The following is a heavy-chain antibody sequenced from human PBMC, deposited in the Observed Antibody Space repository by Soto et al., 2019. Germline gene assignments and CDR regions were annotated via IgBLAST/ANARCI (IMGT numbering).Heavy chain of an antibody. CDR2: ISGSGGST. V-gene: IGHV3-23*01. Sequence: PGGSLRLSCAASGFTFSSYAMSWVRQAPGKGLEWVSAISGSGGSTYYADSVKGRFTISRDNSKNTLYLQMNSLSAEDTAVYYCAKGFCSGGNCFFFDYWRQGTLVTVSS. CDR3: AKGFCSGGNCFFFDY. CDR1: GFTFSSYA. J-gene: IGHJ4*02. D-gene: IGHD2-15*01.